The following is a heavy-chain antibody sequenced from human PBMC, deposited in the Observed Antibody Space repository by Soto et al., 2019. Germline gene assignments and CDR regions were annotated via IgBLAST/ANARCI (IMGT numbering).Heavy chain of an antibody. D-gene: IGHD5-18*01. V-gene: IGHV4-30-4*01. CDR2: IYYSGST. J-gene: IGHJ4*02. CDR3: ARVRYSYGSPLFDY. Sequence: PSETLSLTCTVSGGSISSGDYYWSWIRQPPGKGLEWIGYIYYSGSTYYNPSLKSRVTISVDTSKNQFSLKLSSVTAADTAVYYCARVRYSYGSPLFDYWGQGTLVTVSS. CDR1: GGSISSGDYY.